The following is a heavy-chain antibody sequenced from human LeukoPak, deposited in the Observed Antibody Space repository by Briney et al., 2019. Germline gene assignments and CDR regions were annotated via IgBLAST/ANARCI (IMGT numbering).Heavy chain of an antibody. CDR3: AKHAGFRVTYPPDY. J-gene: IGHJ4*02. V-gene: IGHV3-23*01. CDR2: ISGSGSST. CDR1: GFTFSSYA. Sequence: PGGSLRLSCAASGFTFSSYAMTWVRQAPGKGLEWVSAISGSGSSTYYADSVRGRFTISRDNSRNTLYLQMNSMRAEDTAVYYCAKHAGFRVTYPPDYWGQGTLVTVSS. D-gene: IGHD3-3*01.